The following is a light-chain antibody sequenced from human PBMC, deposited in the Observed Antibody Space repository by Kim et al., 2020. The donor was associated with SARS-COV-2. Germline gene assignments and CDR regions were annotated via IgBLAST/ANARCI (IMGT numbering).Light chain of an antibody. CDR1: QYITRR. CDR3: QQYDTYPWT. CDR2: KAS. Sequence: DIQMTQSPSTLSASVGDRVTITCRASQYITRRLAWYQQKPGKAPKVLISKASTLESGVQSTFSGSGSGTDFTLTISSLQPDDFATYYCQQYDTYPWTFGQGTKVDIK. J-gene: IGKJ1*01. V-gene: IGKV1-5*03.